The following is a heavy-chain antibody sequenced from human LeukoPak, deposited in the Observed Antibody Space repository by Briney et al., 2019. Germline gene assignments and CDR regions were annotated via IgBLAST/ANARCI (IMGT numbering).Heavy chain of an antibody. D-gene: IGHD3-10*01. V-gene: IGHV5-51*01. CDR2: VYPGASDT. CDR1: GYTFSRYW. Sequence: GESLKISCKGSGYTFSRYWIGWVRQMPGKGLEWMGIVYPGASDTIYSPSFQGQVTISADRFIDTAYLQWSSLKASDTAMYYCARHFYYDSRTYYKDYYYYYMDVWGKGTTVTVSS. CDR3: ARHFYYDSRTYYKDYYYYYMDV. J-gene: IGHJ6*03.